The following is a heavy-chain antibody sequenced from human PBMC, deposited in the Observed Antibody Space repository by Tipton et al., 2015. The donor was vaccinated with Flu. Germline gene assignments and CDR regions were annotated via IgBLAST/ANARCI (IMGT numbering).Heavy chain of an antibody. CDR3: SRAWDISGL. J-gene: IGHJ4*02. D-gene: IGHD3-22*01. Sequence: SLRLSCTGSGFTSGGYAMNWVRQAPGKGLEWVGFIASKAHGGTTEYAASVKGRFTISRDDSKSIAYLQMNSLKTEDTAVYYCSRAWDISGLWGQGTLVTVSS. CDR1: GFTSGGYA. CDR2: IASKAHGGTT. V-gene: IGHV3-49*04.